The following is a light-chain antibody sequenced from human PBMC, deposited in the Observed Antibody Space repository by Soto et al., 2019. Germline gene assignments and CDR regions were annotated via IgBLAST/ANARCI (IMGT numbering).Light chain of an antibody. CDR1: QSISSK. CDR3: QEYNNWHPIT. CDR2: GAS. Sequence: ETVLTQSPGTLSLSPGERATLSCRASQSISSKLAWYQQKPGQAPRLLIYGASTRATGIPARFSGSGSGTEFTLTITSLQSEDFAVYYCQEYNNWHPITFGGGTKVDIK. V-gene: IGKV3-15*01. J-gene: IGKJ4*01.